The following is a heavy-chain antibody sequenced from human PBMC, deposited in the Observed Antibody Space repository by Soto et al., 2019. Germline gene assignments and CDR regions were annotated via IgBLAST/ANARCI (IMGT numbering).Heavy chain of an antibody. CDR1: GFIFSSYG. J-gene: IGHJ4*02. Sequence: GGSLRLSCVASGFIFSSYGIHWVRQAPGKGLEWVAVISYDGSNKYYADSVKGRFTISRDNSKNTLYLQMNSLRAEDTAVYYCAKDVSIAAADYYFDYWGQGTLVTV. D-gene: IGHD6-13*01. CDR2: ISYDGSNK. V-gene: IGHV3-30*18. CDR3: AKDVSIAAADYYFDY.